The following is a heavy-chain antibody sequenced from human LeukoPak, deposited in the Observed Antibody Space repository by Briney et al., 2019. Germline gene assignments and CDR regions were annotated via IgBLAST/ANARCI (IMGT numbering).Heavy chain of an antibody. CDR1: GGTFSSYA. CDR2: IIPILGIA. D-gene: IGHD3-3*01. J-gene: IGHJ4*02. V-gene: IGHV1-69*04. Sequence: ASVKVSCKASGGTFSSYAISWVRQAPGQGLEWMGRIIPILGIANYAQKFQGRVTITADESTSTAYMELSSLRSEDTAVYYCASRFWSGYYCAYWGQGTLITVSS. CDR3: ASRFWSGYYCAY.